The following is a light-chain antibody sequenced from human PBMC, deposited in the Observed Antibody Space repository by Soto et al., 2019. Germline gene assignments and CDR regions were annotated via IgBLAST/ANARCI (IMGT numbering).Light chain of an antibody. CDR3: QQYNNWPTWT. CDR2: GAS. J-gene: IGKJ1*01. Sequence: EIVMTQSPATLSLSPGERATLSCRASQSVSSDLAWYQQKPGQGPRLVIFGASTRAAGIPARFSGSGSGTEFTLTISSLQSEDFAVYHCQQYNNWPTWTFGQGTKV. CDR1: QSVSSD. V-gene: IGKV3-15*01.